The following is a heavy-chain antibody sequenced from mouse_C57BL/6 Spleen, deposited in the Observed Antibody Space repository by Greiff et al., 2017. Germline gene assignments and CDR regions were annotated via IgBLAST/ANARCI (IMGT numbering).Heavy chain of an antibody. J-gene: IGHJ2*01. CDR2: INYDGSST. Sequence: EVQLQESEGGLVQPGSSMKLSCTASGFTFSDYYMAWVRQVPEKGLEWVANINYDGSSTYYLDSLKSRFIISRDNAKNILYLQMSSLKSEDTATYYCARGASYYSNYVWDYWGQGTTLTVSS. CDR1: GFTFSDYY. D-gene: IGHD2-5*01. CDR3: ARGASYYSNYVWDY. V-gene: IGHV5-16*01.